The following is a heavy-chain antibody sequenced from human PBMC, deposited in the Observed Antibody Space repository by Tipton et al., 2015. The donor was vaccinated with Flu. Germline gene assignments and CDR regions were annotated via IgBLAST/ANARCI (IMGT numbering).Heavy chain of an antibody. CDR1: GGSIRSYY. D-gene: IGHD2/OR15-2a*01. Sequence: TLSLTCTVSGGSIRSYYWSWIRQPAGKGLEWIGRIYTSGTTNYNPSLKSRVVMSIDTSKNQFSLKLNSMTAADTAVYYCARLSLSFNAFDIWGQGTTVIVSS. V-gene: IGHV4-4*07. CDR3: ARLSLSFNAFDI. J-gene: IGHJ3*02. CDR2: IYTSGTT.